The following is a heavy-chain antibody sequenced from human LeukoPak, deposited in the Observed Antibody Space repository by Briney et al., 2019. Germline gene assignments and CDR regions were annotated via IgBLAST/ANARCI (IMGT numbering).Heavy chain of an antibody. CDR1: GGSVSSGSYY. D-gene: IGHD2-15*01. J-gene: IGHJ6*02. CDR3: ARAVVVAATTEQYYYYGMDV. CDR2: IYYSGST. V-gene: IGHV4-61*01. Sequence: PSETLSLTCTVSGGSVSSGSYYWSWIRQPPGKGLEWIGYIYYSGSTNYNPSLKSRVTISVDTSKNQFSLKLSSVTAADTAVYYCARAVVVAATTEQYYYYGMDVRGQGTTVTVSS.